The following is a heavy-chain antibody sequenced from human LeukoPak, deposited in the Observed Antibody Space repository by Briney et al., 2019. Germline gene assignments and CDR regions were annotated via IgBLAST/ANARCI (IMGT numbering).Heavy chain of an antibody. V-gene: IGHV3-33*08. J-gene: IGHJ4*02. Sequence: SGGSLRLSCAASRFTFSNYGMHWVRQAPGKGLEWVAVIWHDGSNKYHADSVKGRFTISRDNSRNTLYLQMNSLRGEDTAVYYCARGDSSGYYHYFDYWGQGTLVTVSS. CDR1: RFTFSNYG. D-gene: IGHD3-22*01. CDR2: IWHDGSNK. CDR3: ARGDSSGYYHYFDY.